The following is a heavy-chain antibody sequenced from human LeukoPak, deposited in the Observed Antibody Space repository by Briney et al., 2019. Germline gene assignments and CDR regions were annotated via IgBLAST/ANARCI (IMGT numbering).Heavy chain of an antibody. J-gene: IGHJ5*02. D-gene: IGHD3-10*01. Sequence: SETLSLTCAVYGGSFSGYYWSWIRQPPGKGLDWIGEINHSGSTNYNPSLKSRVTISVDTSKNQFSLKLSSVTAADTAVYYCARGGGRVLLWFGEPRGFDPWGQGTLVTVSS. V-gene: IGHV4-34*01. CDR3: ARGGGRVLLWFGEPRGFDP. CDR1: GGSFSGYY. CDR2: INHSGST.